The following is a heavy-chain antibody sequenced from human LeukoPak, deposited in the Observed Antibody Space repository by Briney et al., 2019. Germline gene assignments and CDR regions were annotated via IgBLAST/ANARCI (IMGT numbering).Heavy chain of an antibody. Sequence: ASVKVSCKASGYTFASYGISWVRQAPGQGLEWMGWISAYSGSTNYAQKLQGRVTMTTDTSTSTAYMELRSLRSDDTAVYYCAREKGAVLLWFGELRNYYGMDVWGQGTTVTVSS. D-gene: IGHD3-10*01. J-gene: IGHJ6*02. V-gene: IGHV1-18*01. CDR2: ISAYSGST. CDR1: GYTFASYG. CDR3: AREKGAVLLWFGELRNYYGMDV.